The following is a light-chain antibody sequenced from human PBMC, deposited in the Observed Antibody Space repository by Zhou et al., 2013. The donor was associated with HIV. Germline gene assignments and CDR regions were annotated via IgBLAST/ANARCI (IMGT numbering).Light chain of an antibody. J-gene: IGKJ1*01. CDR2: KAS. CDR1: QSISSW. Sequence: DIQMTQSPSTLSASIGDRVTITCRASQSISSWLARYQQIPGKAPKLLIYKASSLEYGVPSRFSGSGSGTEFTLTISSLQPDDFATYYCQQYNSYSKTFGQGTKVEIK. CDR3: QQYNSYSKT. V-gene: IGKV1-5*03.